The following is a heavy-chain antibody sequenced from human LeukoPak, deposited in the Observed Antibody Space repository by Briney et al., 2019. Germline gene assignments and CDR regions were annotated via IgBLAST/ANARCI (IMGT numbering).Heavy chain of an antibody. D-gene: IGHD2-21*01. Sequence: PGGSLRLSCAASGFNVNNAWMSWVRQAPGKGLEWVGRIRSKIDGGATDYAAPVKGRFTISRDDSKNALYLQINSLKIEDTAMYYCYTSITDYWGQGTLVTVSS. CDR1: GFNVNNAW. CDR3: YTSITDY. J-gene: IGHJ4*02. V-gene: IGHV3-15*07. CDR2: IRSKIDGGAT.